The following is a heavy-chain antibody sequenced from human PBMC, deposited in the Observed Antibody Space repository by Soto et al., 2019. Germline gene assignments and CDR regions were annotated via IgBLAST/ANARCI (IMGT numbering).Heavy chain of an antibody. Sequence: SETLSLTCTVSGGSISSGGYYWSWIRQHPGKGLEWIGYIYYSGSTYYNPSLKSRVTISVDTSKNQFSLKLSSVTAADTAVYYCARASIAASLNFDYWGQGTLVTVSS. J-gene: IGHJ4*02. CDR1: GGSISSGGYY. CDR3: ARASIAASLNFDY. D-gene: IGHD6-6*01. CDR2: IYYSGST. V-gene: IGHV4-31*03.